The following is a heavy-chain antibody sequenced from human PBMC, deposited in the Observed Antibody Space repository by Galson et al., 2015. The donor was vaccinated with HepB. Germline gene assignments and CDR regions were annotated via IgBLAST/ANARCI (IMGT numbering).Heavy chain of an antibody. J-gene: IGHJ4*02. CDR1: GFIFSVYW. D-gene: IGHD1-1*01. CDR2: ITGDGSST. V-gene: IGHV3-74*01. Sequence: SLRLSCAASGFIFSVYWMHWVRQAPGKGLVWVSHITGDGSSTSYADSVKGRFTISRDNAKNTLYLQMNSLRAEDTATYYCVREGGGTPWDYWGRGSLVTVSS. CDR3: VREGGGTPWDY.